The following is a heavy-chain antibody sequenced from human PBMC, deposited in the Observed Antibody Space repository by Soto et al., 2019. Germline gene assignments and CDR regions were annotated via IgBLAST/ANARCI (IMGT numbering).Heavy chain of an antibody. J-gene: IGHJ4*02. D-gene: IGHD3-16*02. CDR2: IYYSGST. CDR1: GGSISSGDYY. CDR3: ARELGAGKVVVDY. V-gene: IGHV4-30-4*01. Sequence: QVQLQESGPGLVKPSQTLSLTCTVSGGSISSGDYYWSWIRQPPGKGLEWIGYIYYSGSTYYNPSLKCRVTISVDTSKNQFSLKLSSVTAADTAVYYCARELGAGKVVVDYWGQGTLVTVSS.